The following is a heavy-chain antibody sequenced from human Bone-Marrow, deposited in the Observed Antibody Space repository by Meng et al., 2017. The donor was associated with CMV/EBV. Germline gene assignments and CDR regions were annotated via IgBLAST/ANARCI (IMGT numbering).Heavy chain of an antibody. CDR2: IYYSGST. Sequence: GSLRLSCTVSGGSISSSSYYWGWIRQPPGKGLEWIGSIYYSGSTYYNPSLKSRVTISVDTSKNQFSLKLSSVTAADTAVYYCARAALYSPFYYWGQGTLATVSS. CDR3: ARAALYSPFYY. J-gene: IGHJ4*02. D-gene: IGHD2-15*01. CDR1: GGSISSSSYY. V-gene: IGHV4-39*07.